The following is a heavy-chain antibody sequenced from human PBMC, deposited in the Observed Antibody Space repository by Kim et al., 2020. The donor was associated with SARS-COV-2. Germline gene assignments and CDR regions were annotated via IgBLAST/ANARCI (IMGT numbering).Heavy chain of an antibody. D-gene: IGHD3-22*01. CDR3: ARDSPGYHYDSSGTYSFDI. V-gene: IGHV1-2*02. Sequence: ASVKVSCKASGYTFTAYYIHWVRQAPGQGLEWMGWINPISGGTNYGQKFQGRVTMTRDTSINTAYMELSRLTSDDTAVYYCARDSPGYHYDSSGTYSFDIWGQGTILTLSS. J-gene: IGHJ3*02. CDR1: GYTFTAYY. CDR2: INPISGGT.